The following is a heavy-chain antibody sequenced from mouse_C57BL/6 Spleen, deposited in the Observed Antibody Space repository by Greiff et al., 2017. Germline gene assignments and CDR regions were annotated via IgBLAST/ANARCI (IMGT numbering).Heavy chain of an antibody. V-gene: IGHV1-82*01. J-gene: IGHJ2*01. CDR3: ARSPYYYYGSSYDYFDY. CDR1: GYAFSSSW. D-gene: IGHD1-1*01. Sequence: VQLQQSGPELVKPGASVKISCKASGYAFSSSWMNWVKQRPGKGLEWIGRIYPGDGDTNYNGKFKGKATLTADKSSSTAYMQLSSLTSEDSAVYFCARSPYYYYGSSYDYFDYWGQGTTLTVSS. CDR2: IYPGDGDT.